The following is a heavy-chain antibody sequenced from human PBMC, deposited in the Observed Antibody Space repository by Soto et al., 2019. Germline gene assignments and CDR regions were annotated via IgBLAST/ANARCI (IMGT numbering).Heavy chain of an antibody. V-gene: IGHV1-69*06. J-gene: IGHJ6*02. CDR1: GGTFSSYA. D-gene: IGHD4-17*01. Sequence: SVKVSCKASGGTFSSYAISWVRQAPGQGLEWMGGIIPIFGTANYAQKFQGRVTITADKSTSTAYMELSSLRSEDTAVYYCARAGIYGDYDYYYGMGVWGQGTTVTVSS. CDR2: IIPIFGTA. CDR3: ARAGIYGDYDYYYGMGV.